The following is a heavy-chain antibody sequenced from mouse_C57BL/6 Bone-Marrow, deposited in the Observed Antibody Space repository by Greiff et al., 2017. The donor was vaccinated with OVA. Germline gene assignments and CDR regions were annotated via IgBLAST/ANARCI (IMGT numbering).Heavy chain of an antibody. V-gene: IGHV1-20*01. CDR1: GYSFTGYF. D-gene: IGHD1-1*01. CDR2: INPYNGDT. CDR3: ARNPYYYGSNFYAMDY. Sequence: EVNVVESGPELVKPGDSVKISCKASGYSFTGYFMNWVMQSHGKSLEWIGRINPYNGDTFYNQKFKGKATLTVDKSSSTAHMELRSLTSEDSAVYYCARNPYYYGSNFYAMDYWGQGTSVTVSS. J-gene: IGHJ4*01.